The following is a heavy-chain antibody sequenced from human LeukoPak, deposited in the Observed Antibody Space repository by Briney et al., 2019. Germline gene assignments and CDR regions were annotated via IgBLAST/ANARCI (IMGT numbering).Heavy chain of an antibody. Sequence: GGSLRLSCAASGFTFSSYWMHWVRQVPGKGLVWVARINEHGSITDYADSVKDRFTVSRDNVKNSLFLQMNSLRVDDTAVYYCAKSGSSVFWSWGQGTLVTVSS. D-gene: IGHD3-3*02. CDR2: INEHGSIT. CDR3: AKSGSSVFWS. J-gene: IGHJ5*02. CDR1: GFTFSSYW. V-gene: IGHV3-74*01.